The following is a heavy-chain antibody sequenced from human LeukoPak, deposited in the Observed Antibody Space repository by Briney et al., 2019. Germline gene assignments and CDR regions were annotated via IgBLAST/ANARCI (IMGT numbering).Heavy chain of an antibody. J-gene: IGHJ6*03. Sequence: PGRSLRLSCAASGFTFSSYGMHSVREAPGKGLEWVAFIRYDGSNKYYADSVKGRFTISRDNSKNTLYLQMNSLRAEDTAVYYCAKPGRALGYYYYYMDVWGKGTTATISS. CDR1: GFTFSSYG. D-gene: IGHD3-10*01. CDR2: IRYDGSNK. CDR3: AKPGRALGYYYYYMDV. V-gene: IGHV3-30*02.